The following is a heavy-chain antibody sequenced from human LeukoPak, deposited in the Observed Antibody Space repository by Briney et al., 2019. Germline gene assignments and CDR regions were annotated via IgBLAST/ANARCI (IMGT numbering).Heavy chain of an antibody. CDR1: GVSISGSSYY. CDR2: IYYSGST. Sequence: SETLSLTCTVSGVSISGSSYYWGWIRQPPGKGLEWIGSIYYSGSTYYNPSLKSRVTISEDTSKNQFSLKLTSVTAADTAVYYCARTDSSGYYGGYWGQGTLVTVSS. D-gene: IGHD3-22*01. J-gene: IGHJ4*02. V-gene: IGHV4-39*07. CDR3: ARTDSSGYYGGY.